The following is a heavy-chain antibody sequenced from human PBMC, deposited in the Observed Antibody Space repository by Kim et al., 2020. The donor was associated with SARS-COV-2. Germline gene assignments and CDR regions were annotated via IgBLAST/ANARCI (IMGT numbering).Heavy chain of an antibody. J-gene: IGHJ5*02. CDR2: ISGDGGAT. D-gene: IGHD3-10*01. V-gene: IGHV3-23*01. CDR1: GFTFNTYA. Sequence: GGSLRLSCAASGFTFNTYAMKWVRQAQGKGLDWVSTISGDGGATYYADSVNGRFTISRDNSENTLFLQMSSLRVEDTAVYYCAKEKSGFRDWFDLWGQGTLVTVSS. CDR3: AKEKSGFRDWFDL.